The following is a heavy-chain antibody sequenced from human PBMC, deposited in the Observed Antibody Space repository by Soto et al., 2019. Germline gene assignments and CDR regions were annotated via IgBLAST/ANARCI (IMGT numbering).Heavy chain of an antibody. CDR3: ARVPSYSYDSSGYSRHFDI. CDR1: GGTFSSYA. Sequence: QVQLVQSGAEVKKPGSSVKVSCKASGGTFSSYAISWVRQAPGQGLEWMGGIIPIFGTANYAQKFQGRVTITADESTSTAYMELSSLRSEDTAVYYCARVPSYSYDSSGYSRHFDIWGQGTMVTVSS. V-gene: IGHV1-69*01. J-gene: IGHJ3*02. D-gene: IGHD3-22*01. CDR2: IIPIFGTA.